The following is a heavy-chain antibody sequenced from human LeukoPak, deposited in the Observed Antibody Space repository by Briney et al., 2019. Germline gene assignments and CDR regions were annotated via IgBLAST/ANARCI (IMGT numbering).Heavy chain of an antibody. J-gene: IGHJ4*02. Sequence: GGSLRLSCAASGFTFSSYAMHWVRQAPGKGLEWVAVISYDGSNKYYADSVKGRFTISRDNSKNTLYLQMNSLRAEDTAVYYCAKDSGDPQEIHFDYWGQGTLVTVSS. CDR2: ISYDGSNK. V-gene: IGHV3-30-3*02. CDR1: GFTFSSYA. D-gene: IGHD3-10*01. CDR3: AKDSGDPQEIHFDY.